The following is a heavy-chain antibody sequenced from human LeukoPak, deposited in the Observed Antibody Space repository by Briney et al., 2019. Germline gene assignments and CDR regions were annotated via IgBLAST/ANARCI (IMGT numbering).Heavy chain of an antibody. J-gene: IGHJ5*02. Sequence: GGSLRLSCAASGFTFSSYWMSWVRQAPGKGLEWVANIKQDGSEKYYVDSVKGRFTISRDNAKSSLYLQMNSLRAEDTAVYYCARDSSGYSGWFDPWGQGTLVTVSS. D-gene: IGHD3-22*01. CDR1: GFTFSSYW. CDR3: ARDSSGYSGWFDP. CDR2: IKQDGSEK. V-gene: IGHV3-7*01.